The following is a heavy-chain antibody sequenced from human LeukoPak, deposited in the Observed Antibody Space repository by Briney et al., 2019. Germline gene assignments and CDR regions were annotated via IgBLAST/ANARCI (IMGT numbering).Heavy chain of an antibody. CDR2: VNQGGTQN. D-gene: IGHD5-24*01. V-gene: IGHV3-7*01. Sequence: GGSLRLSCVASGFTFSSQWMSWVRQAPGKGLEWVAIVNQGGTQNYYVDSVKGRFTISRDNAKNSLYLQMNSLRAEDTAVYYCARVSLATIVYYYYYMDVWGKGTTVTVSS. CDR1: GFTFSSQW. CDR3: ARVSLATIVYYYYYMDV. J-gene: IGHJ6*03.